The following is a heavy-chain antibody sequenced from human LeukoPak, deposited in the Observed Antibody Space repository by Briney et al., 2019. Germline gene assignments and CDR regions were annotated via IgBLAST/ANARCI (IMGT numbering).Heavy chain of an antibody. CDR2: VANSGVDT. Sequence: GSLRLSCAASGFTFTTYAMSWVRQAPGKGLEWVSTVANSGVDTYYADSVRGRFTISRDNSRNTIYLQINSLRAEDTAVYYCAKGSFWGQGTLVTVSS. J-gene: IGHJ4*02. CDR3: AKGSF. CDR1: GFTFTTYA. V-gene: IGHV3-23*01.